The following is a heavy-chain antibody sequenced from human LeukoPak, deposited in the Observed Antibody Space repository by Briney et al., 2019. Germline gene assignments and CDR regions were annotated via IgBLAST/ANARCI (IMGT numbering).Heavy chain of an antibody. V-gene: IGHV3-23*01. CDR1: GFTLSNNA. J-gene: IGHJ4*02. CDR2: TSTSGGSA. D-gene: IGHD1-26*01. Sequence: GGSLRLSCAASGFTLSNNAMSWVRQAPVKGLEWVSATSTSGGSAYYADSVKGRLTISRDNSKNTLYLQMDSLRADDTAVYYCARYSGSYYYPPAWDLWGQGTLVTVSS. CDR3: ARYSGSYYYPPAWDL.